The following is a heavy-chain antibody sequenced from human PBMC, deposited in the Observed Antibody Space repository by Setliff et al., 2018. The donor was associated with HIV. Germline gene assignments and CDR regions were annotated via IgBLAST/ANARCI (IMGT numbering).Heavy chain of an antibody. V-gene: IGHV1-69*13. Sequence: SVKVSCKASGGTFSSYAINWVRQAPGQGLGWMGGIIPIFGTANYAQKFQGRLTIPADESLTTAYMELSSLTSEDTAVYYCARPTTEGDYYDSSGYLSGAFDIWGQGTMVTVSS. CDR3: ARPTTEGDYYDSSGYLSGAFDI. D-gene: IGHD3-22*01. CDR1: GGTFSSYA. J-gene: IGHJ3*02. CDR2: IIPIFGTA.